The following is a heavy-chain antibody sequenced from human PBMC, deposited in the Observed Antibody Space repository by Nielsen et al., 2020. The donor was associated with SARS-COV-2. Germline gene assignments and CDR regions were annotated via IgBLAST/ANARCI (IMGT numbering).Heavy chain of an antibody. Sequence: ASVKVSCKAWGYTVSYYAIHGVRKARGQRLEWMGWINAGNGSTKYSQNFQGRVTITGDTAASTAYIEVTSLRSEDTAVYYCARDSGSSRWFDPWGQGTLVTVSS. V-gene: IGHV1-3*01. J-gene: IGHJ5*02. CDR2: INAGNGST. D-gene: IGHD6-6*01. CDR1: GYTVSYYA. CDR3: ARDSGSSRWFDP.